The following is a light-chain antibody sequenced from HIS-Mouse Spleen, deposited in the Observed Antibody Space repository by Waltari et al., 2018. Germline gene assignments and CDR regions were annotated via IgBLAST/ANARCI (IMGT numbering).Light chain of an antibody. CDR2: VAS. CDR3: QQYNNWPPT. Sequence: EIVMTQSPATLSVSPGERDTLPCSASQIVSSNLAWYQQKPGQAPRLLHYVASTRATGIPATFSGSGSGTEFTLTISSMQSEDFAVYYCQQYNNWPPTFGQGTKVEIK. J-gene: IGKJ1*01. CDR1: QIVSSN. V-gene: IGKV3-15*01.